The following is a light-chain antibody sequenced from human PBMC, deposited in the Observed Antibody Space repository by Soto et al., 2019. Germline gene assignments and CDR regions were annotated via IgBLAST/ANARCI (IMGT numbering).Light chain of an antibody. CDR3: QQYNNWPLT. V-gene: IGKV3-15*01. Sequence: PGGRATLSCRASQRVSSNLAWYQQKPGQAPRLLIYGTSTRDTGIPPRFSGSGSGTEFTLTISSLQSEDFAVYFCQQYNNWPLTFGGGTKVEIK. J-gene: IGKJ4*01. CDR1: QRVSSN. CDR2: GTS.